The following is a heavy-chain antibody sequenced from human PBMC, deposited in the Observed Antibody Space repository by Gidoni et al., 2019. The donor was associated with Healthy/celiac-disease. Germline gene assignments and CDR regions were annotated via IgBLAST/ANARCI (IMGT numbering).Heavy chain of an antibody. CDR2: IRYEGSNK. Sequence: QVQLVESGGGVVQPGGSLSLSCAASGFTFSSSGRHWVRQAPGKGLEWVAFIRYEGSNKYYADSVKGRFTISRDNSKNTLYLQMNSLRAEDTAVYYCAKDLEYSSPPYYYYYMDVWGKGTTFTVSS. CDR3: AKDLEYSSPPYYYYYMDV. D-gene: IGHD6-6*01. J-gene: IGHJ6*03. CDR1: GFTFSSSG. V-gene: IGHV3-30*02.